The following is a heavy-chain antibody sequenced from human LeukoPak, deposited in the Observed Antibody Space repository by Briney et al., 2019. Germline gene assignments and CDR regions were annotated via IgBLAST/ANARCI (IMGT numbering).Heavy chain of an antibody. V-gene: IGHV3-64*01. D-gene: IGHD3-22*01. CDR1: GFTFSRYA. Sequence: GGSLRLSCAASGFTFSRYAMHWVRQAPGKGLEYVSAISSDGSSTYYANAVKGRFTISRDNSKNTLYLQMGSLRAEDMAVYCCARRESSGHYDYWGQGTLVTVSS. CDR3: ARRESSGHYDY. CDR2: ISSDGSST. J-gene: IGHJ4*02.